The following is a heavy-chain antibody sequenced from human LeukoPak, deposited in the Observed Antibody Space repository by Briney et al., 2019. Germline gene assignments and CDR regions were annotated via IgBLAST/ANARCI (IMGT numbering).Heavy chain of an antibody. V-gene: IGHV1-8*01. D-gene: IGHD3-16*01. J-gene: IGHJ4*02. Sequence: ASVKVSCKASGGTFSRYVISWVRQATGQGLEWMGWMNPNSGNTGYAQKFQGRVTMTRNTSISTAYMELSSLRSEDTAVYYCARGSRTLGYWGQETLVTVSS. CDR2: MNPNSGNT. CDR1: GGTFSRYV. CDR3: ARGSRTLGY.